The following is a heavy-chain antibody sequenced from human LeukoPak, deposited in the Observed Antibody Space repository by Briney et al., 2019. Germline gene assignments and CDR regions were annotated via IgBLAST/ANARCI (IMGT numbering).Heavy chain of an antibody. J-gene: IGHJ4*02. CDR1: GGTFSSYA. V-gene: IGHV1-69*01. Sequence: SVKVSCKASGGTFSSYAISWVRQAPGQGLEWMGGIIPVFGTANYAQKFQGRVTITADESTSTAYMELSSLRSEDTAVYYCAREGGYCSGGSCYNFDYWGQGTLVTVSS. CDR3: AREGGYCSGGSCYNFDY. CDR2: IIPVFGTA. D-gene: IGHD2-15*01.